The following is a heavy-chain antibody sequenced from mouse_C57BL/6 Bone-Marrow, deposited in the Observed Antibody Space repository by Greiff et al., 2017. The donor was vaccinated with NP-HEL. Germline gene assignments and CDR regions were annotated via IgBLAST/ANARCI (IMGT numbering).Heavy chain of an antibody. V-gene: IGHV5-16*01. Sequence: EVQLVESEGGLVQPGSSMKLSCTASGFTFSDYYMAWVRQVPEKGLEWVANINYDGSSTYYLDSLKSRFIISRDNAKNILYLQMSSLKSEDTATYYCARDQGGNLDYWGQGTTLTVSS. CDR3: ARDQGGNLDY. CDR2: INYDGSST. J-gene: IGHJ2*01. CDR1: GFTFSDYY. D-gene: IGHD1-1*02.